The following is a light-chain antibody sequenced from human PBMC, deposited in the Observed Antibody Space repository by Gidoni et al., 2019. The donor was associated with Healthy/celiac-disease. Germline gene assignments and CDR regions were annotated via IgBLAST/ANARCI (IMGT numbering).Light chain of an antibody. J-gene: IGKJ4*01. CDR2: DAS. V-gene: IGKV3-11*01. CDR3: QQRSNWPLLT. CDR1: QSVSSY. Sequence: EIVLTQSPATLSLSPGERATLSCRASQSVSSYLAWYQQKPGQAPRLLIYDASNRATGIPARFSGSGSGTDFTFTISSLEPEDLAVYYCQQRSNWPLLTFGGGTKVEIK.